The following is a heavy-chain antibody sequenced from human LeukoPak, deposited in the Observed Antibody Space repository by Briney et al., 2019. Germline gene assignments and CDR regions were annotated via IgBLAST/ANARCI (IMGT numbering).Heavy chain of an antibody. CDR2: VYRSGST. CDR3: ARGPMGYYDSSGYSLDAFDI. D-gene: IGHD3-22*01. Sequence: PSETLSLTCAVSGGSITSGNWWSWVRQSPGKGLQWIGEVYRSGSTNFNPSLKSRVTISVDTSKNQFSLKLSSVTAADTAVYYCARGPMGYYDSSGYSLDAFDIWGQGTMVTVSS. CDR1: GGSITSGNW. V-gene: IGHV4-4*02. J-gene: IGHJ3*02.